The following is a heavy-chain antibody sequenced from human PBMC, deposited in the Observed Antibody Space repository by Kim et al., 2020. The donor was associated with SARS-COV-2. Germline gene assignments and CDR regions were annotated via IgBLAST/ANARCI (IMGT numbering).Heavy chain of an antibody. CDR2: ISGSGGST. CDR3: AKVSKTYYDYIWGSYRFGAFDI. J-gene: IGHJ3*02. CDR1: GFTFSSYA. V-gene: IGHV3-23*01. Sequence: GGSLRLSCAASGFTFSSYAMSWVRQAPGKGLEWVSAISGSGGSTYYADSVKGRFTISRDNSKNTLYLQMNSLRAEDTAVYYCAKVSKTYYDYIWGSYRFGAFDIWGQGTMVTVSS. D-gene: IGHD3-16*02.